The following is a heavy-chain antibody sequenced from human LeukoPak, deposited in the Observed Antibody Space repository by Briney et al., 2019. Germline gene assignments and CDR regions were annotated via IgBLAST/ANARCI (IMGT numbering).Heavy chain of an antibody. V-gene: IGHV4-34*01. Sequence: SETLSLTCAVYGGSFSGYYWSWIRQPPGKGLEWIGEINHSGSTNYNPALKSRVTISVDTSKNQFSLKLSSVTAADTAVYYCASGGYYDILTGHDYWGQGTLVTVSS. J-gene: IGHJ4*02. D-gene: IGHD3-9*01. CDR1: GGSFSGYY. CDR3: ASGGYYDILTGHDY. CDR2: INHSGST.